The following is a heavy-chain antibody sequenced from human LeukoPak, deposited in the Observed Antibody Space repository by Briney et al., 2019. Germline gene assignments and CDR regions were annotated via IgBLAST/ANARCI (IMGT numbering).Heavy chain of an antibody. Sequence: PGGSLRLSCAASGFTFSSYAMSWVRQAPGKGLEWVSGIIDSGESTYYANFAKGRFTISRDNSKNTLYLQMNSLRAEDTAVYYCTREYGEAFDIWGQGAMVTVSS. V-gene: IGHV3-23*01. J-gene: IGHJ3*02. CDR3: TREYGEAFDI. CDR2: IIDSGEST. CDR1: GFTFSSYA. D-gene: IGHD3-10*01.